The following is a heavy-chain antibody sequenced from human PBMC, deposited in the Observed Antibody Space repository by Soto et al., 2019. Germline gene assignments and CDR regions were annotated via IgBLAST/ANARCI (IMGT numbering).Heavy chain of an antibody. J-gene: IGHJ6*02. CDR2: IYYSGST. D-gene: IGHD5-18*01. CDR3: ARLNTAMSHTPHYYYGMDV. Sequence: AETLSLTCTVSGGSISSSSYYWGWIRQPPGKGLEWIGSIYYSGSTYYNPSLKSRVAISVDTSKNQFSLKLSSVTAADTAVYYCARLNTAMSHTPHYYYGMDVWGQGTTVTVSS. CDR1: GGSISSSSYY. V-gene: IGHV4-39*01.